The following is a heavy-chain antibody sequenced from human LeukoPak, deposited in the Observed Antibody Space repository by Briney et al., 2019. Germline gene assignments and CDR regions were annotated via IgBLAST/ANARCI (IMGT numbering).Heavy chain of an antibody. Sequence: PGGSLRLSCAASGFTFSSYAMSWVRQAPGKGLEWVSAISGSGGSTYYADSVKGRFTISRDNFKNTLYLQMNSLRAEDTAVYYCAKDPESRDGYKINYFDYWGQGTLVTVSS. CDR3: AKDPESRDGYKINYFDY. J-gene: IGHJ4*02. CDR1: GFTFSSYA. V-gene: IGHV3-23*01. CDR2: ISGSGGST. D-gene: IGHD5-24*01.